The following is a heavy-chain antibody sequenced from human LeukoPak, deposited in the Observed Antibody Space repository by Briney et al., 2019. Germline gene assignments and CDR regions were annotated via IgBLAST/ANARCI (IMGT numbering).Heavy chain of an antibody. Sequence: GASVKVSCKVSGFAFTEMSIHWVRQTPRKGLEWMGGFDPESGERVYAQSFRGRVTLSEDTSTDTAYMELSSLTSEDTAVYYCADFGVVTHWFDPWGQGTLVTFSS. CDR3: ADFGVVTHWFDP. J-gene: IGHJ5*02. V-gene: IGHV1-24*01. CDR1: GFAFTEMS. D-gene: IGHD3-3*01. CDR2: FDPESGER.